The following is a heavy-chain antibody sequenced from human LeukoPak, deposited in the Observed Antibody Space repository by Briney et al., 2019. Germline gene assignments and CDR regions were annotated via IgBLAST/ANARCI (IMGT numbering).Heavy chain of an antibody. J-gene: IGHJ3*02. Sequence: KSSETLSLTCTVSGGSISSYYWSWIRQPAGKGLEWIGRIYTSGSTNYNPSLKSRVTMSVDTSKNQFSLKLSSVTAADTAVYYCARVTGGNSEGIAFDIWGQGTMVTVSS. V-gene: IGHV4-4*07. D-gene: IGHD2-21*02. CDR2: IYTSGST. CDR1: GGSISSYY. CDR3: ARVTGGNSEGIAFDI.